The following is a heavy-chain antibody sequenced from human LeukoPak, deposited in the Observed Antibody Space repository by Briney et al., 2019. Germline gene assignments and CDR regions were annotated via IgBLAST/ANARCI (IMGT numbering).Heavy chain of an antibody. D-gene: IGHD6-13*01. Sequence: GGSLRLSCAASGFTFSSYSMNWVRQAPGKGLEWVSYISSSSSTIYYADSVKGRFTISRDNAKNSLYLQMNSLRAEDTAVYYCAREGDSSSYYYYYYYMDVWGKGTTVTVSS. CDR3: AREGDSSSYYYYYYYMDV. J-gene: IGHJ6*03. V-gene: IGHV3-48*04. CDR2: ISSSSSTI. CDR1: GFTFSSYS.